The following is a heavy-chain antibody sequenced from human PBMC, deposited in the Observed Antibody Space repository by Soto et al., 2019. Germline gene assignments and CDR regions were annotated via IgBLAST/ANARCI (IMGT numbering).Heavy chain of an antibody. D-gene: IGHD3-10*01. CDR2: ISYDGSNK. CDR3: ARAGVTFSFVY. CDR1: GFTFSSYA. J-gene: IGHJ4*02. Sequence: QVQLVESGGGVVQPGRSLRLSCAASGFTFSSYAMHWVRQAPGKGLEWVAVISYDGSNKYYADSVKGRFTISRDNSKNTLYLQMNSLRAEDTAVYYCARAGVTFSFVYWCQGTLVTVSS. V-gene: IGHV3-30-3*01.